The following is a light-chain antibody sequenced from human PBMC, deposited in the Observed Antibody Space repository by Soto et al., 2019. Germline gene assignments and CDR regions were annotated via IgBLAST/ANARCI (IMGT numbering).Light chain of an antibody. V-gene: IGKV3-11*01. CDR2: DAS. Sequence: EIVLTQSPATLSLFPGERATLSCRASQSVSSYLAWYQQKPGQAPRLLIYDASNRATGIPARFSGSGSGTDFTLTISSLEPEDFAVYYCQQRSNWPRGTFGQGTKLEIK. J-gene: IGKJ2*02. CDR3: QQRSNWPRGT. CDR1: QSVSSY.